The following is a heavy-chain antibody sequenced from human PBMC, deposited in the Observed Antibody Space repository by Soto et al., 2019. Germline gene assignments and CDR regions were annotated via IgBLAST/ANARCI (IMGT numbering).Heavy chain of an antibody. Sequence: PGGSLRLSCAASGFIFSTYTMNWVRQAPGKGLEWVSSIGSSSGYIYYADSLKGRSTISRDNAKNSLYLQMNSLRAEDTAVYYCARGWSGYPVLDYWGQGTLVTVSS. V-gene: IGHV3-21*01. CDR2: IGSSSGYI. CDR1: GFIFSTYT. CDR3: ARGWSGYPVLDY. D-gene: IGHD3-3*01. J-gene: IGHJ4*02.